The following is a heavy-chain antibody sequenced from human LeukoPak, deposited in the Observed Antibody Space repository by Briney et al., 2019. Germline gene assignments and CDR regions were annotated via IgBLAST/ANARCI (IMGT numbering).Heavy chain of an antibody. V-gene: IGHV4-59*01. D-gene: IGHD3-9*01. CDR2: IYYSGST. J-gene: IGHJ6*03. CDR3: ARGIHFDWSHNYYMDV. Sequence: SEALSLTCTVSGGSISSYYWSWIRQPPGKGLEWIGYIYYSGSTNYNPSLNSRVTISIDTSKNQFSLKLNSVTAADTAVYYCARGIHFDWSHNYYMDVWGKGTTVTISS. CDR1: GGSISSYY.